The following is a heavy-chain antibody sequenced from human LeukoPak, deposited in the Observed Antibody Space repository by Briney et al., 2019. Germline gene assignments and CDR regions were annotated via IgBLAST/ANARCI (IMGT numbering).Heavy chain of an antibody. CDR2: SWNSGSI. J-gene: IGHJ2*01. Sequence: PGRSLRLSCAASGFTFDDYAMHWVRQAPGKGLEWVSGSWNSGSIGYADSVKGRFTISRDNAKNSLYLQMNSLRAEDTAVYYCARDLADPTPTAGDLWGRGTLVTVSS. CDR3: ARDLADPTPTAGDL. CDR1: GFTFDDYA. V-gene: IGHV3-9*01.